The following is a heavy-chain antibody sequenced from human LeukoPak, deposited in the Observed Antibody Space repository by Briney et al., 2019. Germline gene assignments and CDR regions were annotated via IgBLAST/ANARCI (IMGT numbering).Heavy chain of an antibody. V-gene: IGHV1-24*01. CDR2: FDPEDGET. CDR1: GYTLTELS. J-gene: IGHJ6*03. D-gene: IGHD6-25*01. Sequence: ASVKVSCKVSGYTLTELSMHWVRQAPGKGLEWMGGFDPEDGETIYAQKFQGRVTMTEDTSTDTAYMELSSLRSGDTAVYYCATDNLGIAASYYYMDVWGKGTTVTVSS. CDR3: ATDNLGIAASYYYMDV.